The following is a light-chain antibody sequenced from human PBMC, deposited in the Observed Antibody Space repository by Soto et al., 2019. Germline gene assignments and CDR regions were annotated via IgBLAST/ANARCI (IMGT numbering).Light chain of an antibody. V-gene: IGKV1-33*01. CDR3: QHYVNLPLT. J-gene: IGKJ4*01. CDR2: GAS. CDR1: QDISNY. Sequence: IQMTKSPSSLSASVGDRVTITCQASQDISNYLNWYQQKPGKAPKLLIYGASSLETGVPLRFRGSGSGTDFTFTISSLQPEDVATYFCQHYVNLPLTFGGGTKVDIK.